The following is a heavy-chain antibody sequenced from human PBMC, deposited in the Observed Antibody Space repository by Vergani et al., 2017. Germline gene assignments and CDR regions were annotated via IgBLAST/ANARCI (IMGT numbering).Heavy chain of an antibody. J-gene: IGHJ3*02. CDR3: AREGGYSYGYRFGAFDI. CDR1: GGSISSYY. Sequence: QVQLQESGPGLVTPSETLSLPCTVSGGSISSYYWSWIRQPPGKGLDWIGYIYYGGGTNYNPSLKSRVTISVETSKNQFSLTLSSVTAAETAVYYCAREGGYSYGYRFGAFDIWGQGTMVTVSS. CDR2: IYYGGGT. V-gene: IGHV4-59*01. D-gene: IGHD5-18*01.